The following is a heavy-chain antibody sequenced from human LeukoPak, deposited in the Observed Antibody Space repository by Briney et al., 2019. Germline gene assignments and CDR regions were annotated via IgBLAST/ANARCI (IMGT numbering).Heavy chain of an antibody. Sequence: PGGSLRLSCAASGFTFSSYWMHWVRQAPRKGLVWVSRINSDGSSTSYADSAKGRFTISRDNAENTLYLQMNSLRAEDTAVYYCARAGGLALLNYYYYMDVWGKGTTVTVSS. J-gene: IGHJ6*03. V-gene: IGHV3-74*01. D-gene: IGHD4-23*01. CDR2: INSDGSST. CDR3: ARAGGLALLNYYYYMDV. CDR1: GFTFSSYW.